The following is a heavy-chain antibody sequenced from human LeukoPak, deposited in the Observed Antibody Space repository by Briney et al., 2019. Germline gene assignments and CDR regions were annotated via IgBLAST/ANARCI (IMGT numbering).Heavy chain of an antibody. D-gene: IGHD1-26*01. CDR2: ISSSGNTT. CDR1: GFTFSDNY. Sequence: PGGSLRLSCAASGFTFSDNYMSWIRQAPGKGLEWVSYISSSGNTTYYADSVKGRFTISRDNSKNMLYLQMNSLRAGDTAVYYCARDLDRGAGDAFDIWGQGTMVTVSS. V-gene: IGHV3-11*04. J-gene: IGHJ3*02. CDR3: ARDLDRGAGDAFDI.